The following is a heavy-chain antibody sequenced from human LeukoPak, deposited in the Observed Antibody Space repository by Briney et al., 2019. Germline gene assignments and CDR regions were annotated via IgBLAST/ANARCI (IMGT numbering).Heavy chain of an antibody. CDR3: ARSPPIFGVVPIGWFDP. CDR2: IYYSGST. Sequence: SETLSLTCTVSGGSISSYYWSWIRRPPGKGLEWIGYIYYSGSTNYNPSLKSRVTISVDTSKNQFSLKLSSVTAADTAVYYCARSPPIFGVVPIGWFDPWGQGTLVTVSS. J-gene: IGHJ5*02. V-gene: IGHV4-59*01. D-gene: IGHD3-3*01. CDR1: GGSISSYY.